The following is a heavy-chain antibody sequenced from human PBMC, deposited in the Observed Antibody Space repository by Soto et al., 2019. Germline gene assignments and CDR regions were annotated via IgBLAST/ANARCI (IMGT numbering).Heavy chain of an antibody. V-gene: IGHV4-30-4*01. CDR1: GGSISSGDYY. Sequence: SETLSLTCTVSGGSISSGDYYWSWIRQPPGKGLEWIGYIYYSGSTYYNPSLKSRVTISVDTSKKQFSLKLSSVTAADTAVYYCVYGDWGYWGQGTLVTVSS. CDR3: VYGDWGY. CDR2: IYYSGST. D-gene: IGHD4-17*01. J-gene: IGHJ4*02.